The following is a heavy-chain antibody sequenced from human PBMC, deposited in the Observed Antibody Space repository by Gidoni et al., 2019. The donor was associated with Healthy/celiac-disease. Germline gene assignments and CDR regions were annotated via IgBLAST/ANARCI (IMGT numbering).Heavy chain of an antibody. CDR2: IKQDGSEK. D-gene: IGHD3-22*01. CDR1: GSTFISYW. J-gene: IGHJ5*02. CDR3: ARGRYYYDSSGPPTRNWFDP. V-gene: IGHV3-7*03. Sequence: EVQLVESGGGLVQPGGSLSLSCPPTGSTFISYWMTWVRQAPGKGREWVANIKQDGSEKYYVDSVKGRFTISRDNAKNSLYLQMNSLRAEDTAVYYCARGRYYYDSSGPPTRNWFDPWGQGTLVTVSS.